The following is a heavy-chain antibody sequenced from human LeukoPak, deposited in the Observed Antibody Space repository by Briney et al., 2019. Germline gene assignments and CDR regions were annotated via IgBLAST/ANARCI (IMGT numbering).Heavy chain of an antibody. D-gene: IGHD6-13*01. CDR1: GGSISSYY. J-gene: IGHJ4*02. V-gene: IGHV4-4*09. CDR3: ARRTSSSWVFDY. CDR2: IYTSGST. Sequence: NPSETLSLTCTVSGGSISSYYWSWIRQPPGKELEWIGYIYTSGSTNYNPSLKSRVTISIDTSQNQFSLKLSSVTAADTAVYYCARRTSSSWVFDYWGQGTLVTVSS.